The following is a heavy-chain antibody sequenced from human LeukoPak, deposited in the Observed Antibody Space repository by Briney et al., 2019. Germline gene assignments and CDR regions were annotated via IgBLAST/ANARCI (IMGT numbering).Heavy chain of an antibody. CDR1: GFTFSSYW. CDR3: AKVANYYYGSETYYLFEH. J-gene: IGHJ4*02. Sequence: PGGSLRLSCAASGFTFSSYWMSWVRQAPGKGLEWVANIKQDGSEKYYVDSVKGRFTISRDNAKNSLYLQMNSLRAEDTAVYYCAKVANYYYGSETYYLFEHWGQGTPVTASS. CDR2: IKQDGSEK. D-gene: IGHD3-10*01. V-gene: IGHV3-7*01.